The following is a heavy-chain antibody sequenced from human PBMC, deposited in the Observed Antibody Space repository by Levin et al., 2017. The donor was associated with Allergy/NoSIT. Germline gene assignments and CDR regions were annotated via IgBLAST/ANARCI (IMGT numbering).Heavy chain of an antibody. J-gene: IGHJ4*02. Sequence: SETLSLTCAVSGYSISSSNWWGWIRQPPGKGLEWIGYIYYSGSTYYNPSLKSRVTMSVDTSKNQFSLKLSSVTAVDTAVYYCARRYAYGGFDYWGQGTLVTVSS. D-gene: IGHD4/OR15-4a*01. CDR2: IYYSGST. CDR3: ARRYAYGGFDY. CDR1: GYSISSSNW. V-gene: IGHV4-28*01.